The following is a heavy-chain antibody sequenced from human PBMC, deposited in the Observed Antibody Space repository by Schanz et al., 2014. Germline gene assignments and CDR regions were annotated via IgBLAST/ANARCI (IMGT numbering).Heavy chain of an antibody. Sequence: QVQMVESGGGVVQPGRSLRLSCAASGFTFSSYGMHWVRQAPGKGLEWVAVIWNNGVTKYYADSVEGRFTISRDNSRNTLYLQMNSLRAEDTAVYYCARANYRRKINFDYWGRGTLVTVSS. CDR1: GFTFSSYG. CDR3: ARANYRRKINFDY. D-gene: IGHD3-10*01. J-gene: IGHJ4*02. CDR2: IWNNGVTK. V-gene: IGHV3-33*01.